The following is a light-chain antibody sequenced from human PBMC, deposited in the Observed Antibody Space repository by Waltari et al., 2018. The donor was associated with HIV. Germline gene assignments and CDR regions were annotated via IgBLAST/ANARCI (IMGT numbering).Light chain of an antibody. V-gene: IGLV2-8*01. CDR2: DVT. CDR3: SSCTEKDTFLL. CDR1: SNDIGTYNF. Sequence: QSALTQPPSASGSPGQSVAISCTGSSNDIGTYNFVSWYQHHPGKAPKLLIYDVTRGPPGITDRFSGTKSCYTASLTVSGLQVEDEADYYGSSCTEKDTFLLVGGWTKLAV. J-gene: IGLJ2*01.